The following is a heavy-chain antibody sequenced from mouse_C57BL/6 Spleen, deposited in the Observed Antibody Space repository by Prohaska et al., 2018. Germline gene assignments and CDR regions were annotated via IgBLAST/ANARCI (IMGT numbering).Heavy chain of an antibody. D-gene: IGHD2-2*01. CDR3: AREGWLPYYFDY. V-gene: IGHV1-22*01. CDR2: INPNNGGT. J-gene: IGHJ2*01. Sequence: HGKSLAWIGYINPNNGGTSYNQKFKGKATLTVNKSSSTAYMELRSLTSEDSAVYYCAREGWLPYYFDYWGQGTTLTVSS.